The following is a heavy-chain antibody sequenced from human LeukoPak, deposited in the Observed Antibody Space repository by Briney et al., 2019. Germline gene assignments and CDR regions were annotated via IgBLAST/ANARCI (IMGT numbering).Heavy chain of an antibody. D-gene: IGHD3-22*01. CDR1: GGSISGYY. V-gene: IGHV4-59*08. CDR3: ARSGDYIKEGFDY. J-gene: IGHJ4*02. Sequence: PSETLSLTCTVSGGSISGYYWSWIRQPPGKGLEWIGYIDYSGSTNYNPSLKSRVTLSVDTSKNQFSLQLRSVTAADRALYYCARSGDYIKEGFDYWGQGTQVTVSS. CDR2: IDYSGST.